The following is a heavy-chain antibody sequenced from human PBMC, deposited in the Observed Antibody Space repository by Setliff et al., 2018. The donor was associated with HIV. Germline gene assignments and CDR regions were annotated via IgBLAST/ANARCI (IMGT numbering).Heavy chain of an antibody. Sequence: SQTLSLPCAISGDSVSSNSAAWNWIRQSPSRGLEWLGRTYYRSKWYNDYTVSVKSRITINPDTSKNQFSLQLNSVTPEDTAVYYCASSRRLRSSVYYFDYWGQGTLVTVSS. V-gene: IGHV6-1*01. D-gene: IGHD5-12*01. CDR1: GDSVSSNSAA. CDR3: ASSRRLRSSVYYFDY. CDR2: TYYRSKWYN. J-gene: IGHJ4*02.